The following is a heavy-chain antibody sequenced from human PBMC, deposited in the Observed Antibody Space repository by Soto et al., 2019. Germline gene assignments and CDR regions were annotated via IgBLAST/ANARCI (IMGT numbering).Heavy chain of an antibody. J-gene: IGHJ4*02. V-gene: IGHV4-31*03. CDR3: ARDLAHGIPDY. CDR2: IYYSGST. CDR1: GGSISIGGYY. Sequence: SDTLSLTCTVSGGSISIGGYYWSWIRQHPGKGLEWIGYIYYSGSTYYNPSLKSRVTISVDTSKNQFSLKLSSVTAADTAVYYCARDLAHGIPDYWGQGTLVTVS. D-gene: IGHD2-21*01.